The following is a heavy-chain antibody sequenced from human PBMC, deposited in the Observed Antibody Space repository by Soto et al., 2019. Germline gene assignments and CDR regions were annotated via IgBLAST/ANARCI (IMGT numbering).Heavy chain of an antibody. V-gene: IGHV4-31*03. CDR3: ARADCSGGSCYSIARWFDP. J-gene: IGHJ5*02. CDR1: GGSISSGGYY. Sequence: QVQLQESGPGLVKPSQTLSLTCTVSGGSISSGGYYWSWIRQHPGKGLEWIGNIYYSGSTYYNPSLKSRVTLSVDTYKNKFSLKLSSVTAADTAVYYCARADCSGGSCYSIARWFDPWGQGTLVTVSS. D-gene: IGHD2-15*01. CDR2: IYYSGST.